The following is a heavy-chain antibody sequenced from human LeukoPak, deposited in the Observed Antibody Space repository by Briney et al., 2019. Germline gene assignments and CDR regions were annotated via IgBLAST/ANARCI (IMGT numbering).Heavy chain of an antibody. CDR1: GFTFSSYA. V-gene: IGHV3-30*04. CDR3: ARGSSGLDY. Sequence: GGSLRLSCAASGFTFSSYAMHWVRQAPGKGLEWVAVISYDGSNKYYADSVKGRFTISRDNSKNTLYLQMNSLRAEDTAVHYCARGSSGLDYWGQGTLVTVSS. J-gene: IGHJ4*02. CDR2: ISYDGSNK. D-gene: IGHD6-19*01.